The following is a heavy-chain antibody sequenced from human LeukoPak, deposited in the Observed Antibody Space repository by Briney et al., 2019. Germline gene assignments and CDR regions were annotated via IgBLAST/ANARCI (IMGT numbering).Heavy chain of an antibody. J-gene: IGHJ5*02. CDR3: ASVPGYCSGGSCFPP. Sequence: SETLSLTCTVSGGSTSSYYWSWIRQPPGKGLEWIGYIYYSGSTNYNPSLKSRVTISVDTSKNQFSLKLSSVTAADTAVYYCASVPGYCSGGSCFPPWGQGTLVTVSS. CDR1: GGSTSSYY. CDR2: IYYSGST. D-gene: IGHD2-15*01. V-gene: IGHV4-59*01.